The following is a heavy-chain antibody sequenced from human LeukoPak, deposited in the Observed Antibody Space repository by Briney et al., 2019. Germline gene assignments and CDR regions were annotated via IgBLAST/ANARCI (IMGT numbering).Heavy chain of an antibody. Sequence: SETLSLTCAVYGGSFSGYYWSWIRQPPGKGLEWIGEINHSGSTNYNPSLKSRVTISVDKSKNQFSLKVSSVTAADTAVYYCARRGIDYGDYVLDYWGQGTLVTVSS. D-gene: IGHD4-17*01. J-gene: IGHJ4*02. CDR1: GGSFSGYY. CDR3: ARRGIDYGDYVLDY. CDR2: INHSGST. V-gene: IGHV4-34*01.